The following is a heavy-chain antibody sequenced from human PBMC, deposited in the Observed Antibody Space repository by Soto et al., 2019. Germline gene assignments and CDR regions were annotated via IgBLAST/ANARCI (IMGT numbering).Heavy chain of an antibody. CDR3: ARGADYVWWSYPHDY. Sequence: QVQLVQSGAEVKKPGSSVKVSCKASGGTFSSYTISWVRQAPGQGLEWMGRIIPILGIANYAQKFQGRVTITADKSTSTAYMELSSLRSDDPAVYYCARGADYVWWSYPHDYWGQGTLVTVSS. CDR2: IIPILGIA. J-gene: IGHJ4*02. CDR1: GGTFSSYT. D-gene: IGHD3-16*02. V-gene: IGHV1-69*02.